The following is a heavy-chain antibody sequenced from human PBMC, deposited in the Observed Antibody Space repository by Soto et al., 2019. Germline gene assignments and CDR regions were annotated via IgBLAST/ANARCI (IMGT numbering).Heavy chain of an antibody. CDR2: IHYSGST. J-gene: IGHJ4*02. V-gene: IGHV4-59*08. CDR1: GGSISSYY. CDR3: ARGHYDFWSGYFATIDY. D-gene: IGHD3-3*01. Sequence: SETLSLTCTVSGGSISSYYWSWIRPPPGKGLEWIGYIHYSGSTKYNPSLKSRVTISADTSKNQFSLKLSSVTAADTAVYYCARGHYDFWSGYFATIDYWGQGTLVTVSS.